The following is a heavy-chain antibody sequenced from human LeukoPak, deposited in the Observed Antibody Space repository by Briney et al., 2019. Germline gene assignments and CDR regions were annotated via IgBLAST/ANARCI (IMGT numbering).Heavy chain of an antibody. CDR3: ARAWRSGGYYFDY. J-gene: IGHJ4*02. Sequence: PSETLSLTCTVSGGSISSSSYYWGWIRQPPGKGLEWIGSIYYSGSTYYNPSLKSRVTISVDTSKNQFSLKLSSVTAADTAVYYCARAWRSGGYYFDYWGQGTLVTVSS. CDR2: IYYSGST. D-gene: IGHD3-10*01. V-gene: IGHV4-39*07. CDR1: GGSISSSSYY.